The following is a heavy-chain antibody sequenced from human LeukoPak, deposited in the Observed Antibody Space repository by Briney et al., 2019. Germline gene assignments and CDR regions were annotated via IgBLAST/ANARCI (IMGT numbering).Heavy chain of an antibody. D-gene: IGHD6-19*01. Sequence: GGSLRLSCAASGFTFSSYAMSWVRQAPGKGLEWVSAISGSGGSTYYADSVKGRFTISRDNSKNTLYLQMNSLRAEDTAVYYCARDRWTVAGTTYYGMDVWGQGTTVTVSS. CDR2: ISGSGGST. V-gene: IGHV3-23*01. J-gene: IGHJ6*02. CDR1: GFTFSSYA. CDR3: ARDRWTVAGTTYYGMDV.